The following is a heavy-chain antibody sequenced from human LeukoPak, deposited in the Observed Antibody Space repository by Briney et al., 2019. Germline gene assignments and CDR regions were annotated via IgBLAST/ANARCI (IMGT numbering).Heavy chain of an antibody. CDR1: GYTFTDFY. CDR3: ARGHGSYYYYMDV. CDR2: INPNSGGT. V-gene: IGHV1-2*02. D-gene: IGHD3-10*01. J-gene: IGHJ6*03. Sequence: EASVKVSCKASGYTFTDFYMHWVRQAPGQGLEWMGWINPNSGGTNYAQKFQGRVTMTRDTSISTAYMELSRLTSDDTAVYYCARGHGSYYYYMDVWGKGTTVTVSS.